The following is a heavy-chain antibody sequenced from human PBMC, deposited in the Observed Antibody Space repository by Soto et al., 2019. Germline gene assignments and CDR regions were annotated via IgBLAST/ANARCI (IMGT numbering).Heavy chain of an antibody. J-gene: IGHJ4*02. CDR3: VLGGLETGYYRDMDY. CDR2: ISAYNGDT. D-gene: IGHD3-9*01. CDR1: GYTFKNYG. V-gene: IGHV1-18*04. Sequence: QDHLVQSGAEVKKPGASAKVSCKASGYTFKNYGINWVRQAPGRGLEWVAWISAYNGDTSYVQHFQGRVTVTTETVTNTAYMELRSLRPDDTAVYFCVLGGLETGYYRDMDYWGQGTLVSVSS.